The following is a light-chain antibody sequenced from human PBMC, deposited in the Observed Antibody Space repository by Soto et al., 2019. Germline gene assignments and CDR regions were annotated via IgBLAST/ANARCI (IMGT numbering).Light chain of an antibody. Sequence: EIVLTQSPGTLSLSPGERATLSCRASQSVSSTYLAWYQHKPGQAPRLLIYCASSRATGIPDRFSGSGSGTDFTLTISRLEPEDFAVYYCQQYGSSPLITFGQGTRLEIK. CDR3: QQYGSSPLIT. CDR2: CAS. J-gene: IGKJ5*01. CDR1: QSVSSTY. V-gene: IGKV3-20*01.